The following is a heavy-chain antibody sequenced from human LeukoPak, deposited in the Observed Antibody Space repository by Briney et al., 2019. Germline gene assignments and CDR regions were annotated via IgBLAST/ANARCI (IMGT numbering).Heavy chain of an antibody. CDR3: AREPHTAMVIGY. CDR1: GFTFSNYG. V-gene: IGHV3-33*01. CDR2: IWYDGSNK. Sequence: GGSLRLSCAASGFTFSNYGMHWVRQAPGKGLEWVAVIWYDGSNKYYADSVKGRFIISRDNSKNTLYLQMNSLRAEDTAVYYCAREPHTAMVIGYWGQGTLVTVSS. J-gene: IGHJ4*02. D-gene: IGHD5-18*01.